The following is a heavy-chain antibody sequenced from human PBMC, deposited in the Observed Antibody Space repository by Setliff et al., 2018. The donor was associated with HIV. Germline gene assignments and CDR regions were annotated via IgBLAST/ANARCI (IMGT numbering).Heavy chain of an antibody. Sequence: SETLSLTCTVSGGSISRYFWNWIWQPPGKGLEWIGYLDTRGRAIYNPSLESRVAIWMDTSKNQFSLKMNSVIAADTAVYYCARMYSSGPGHYYYMDVWGKGNTVTVSS. V-gene: IGHV4-4*08. D-gene: IGHD6-25*01. J-gene: IGHJ6*03. CDR3: ARMYSSGPGHYYYMDV. CDR2: LDTRGRA. CDR1: GGSISRYF.